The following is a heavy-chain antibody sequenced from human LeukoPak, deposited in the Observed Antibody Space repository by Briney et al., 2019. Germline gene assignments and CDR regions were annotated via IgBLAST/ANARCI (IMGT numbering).Heavy chain of an antibody. D-gene: IGHD3-3*01. CDR1: GFTFSSYA. J-gene: IGHJ4*02. V-gene: IGHV3-23*01. CDR3: AKDMPLNYDFWSGYPYNFDY. CDR2: ISGSGGST. Sequence: PGGSLRLSCAASGFTFSSYAMSWVRQAPGKGLEWVSAISGSGGSTYYADSVKGRFTISRDNSKNTLYLQMNSLRAEDTAVYYCAKDMPLNYDFWSGYPYNFDYWGQGTLVTVSS.